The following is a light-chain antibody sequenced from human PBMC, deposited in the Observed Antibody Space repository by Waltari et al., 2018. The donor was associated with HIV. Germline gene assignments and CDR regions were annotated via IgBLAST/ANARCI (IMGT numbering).Light chain of an antibody. V-gene: IGLV2-14*01. CDR3: SSYSPTSTVI. CDR1: TSDVVVSTY. J-gene: IGLJ2*01. Sequence: QSALTQPPSVSGSPGQSSTISGIGPTSDVVVSTYFSWYQQHPGKAPKLLIYEVPNWPSGISNRFSGSKSGNTASLTISGLQAEDEADYYCSSYSPTSTVIFGGGTKLTVL. CDR2: EVP.